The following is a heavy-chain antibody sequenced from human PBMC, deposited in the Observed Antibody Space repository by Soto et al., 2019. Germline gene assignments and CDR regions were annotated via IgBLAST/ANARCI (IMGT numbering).Heavy chain of an antibody. CDR3: ALGSETVALMNWLDP. CDR1: GFTFRNYV. D-gene: IGHD6-19*01. J-gene: IGHJ5*02. CDR2: ISGSVGVT. Sequence: GGSLRLSCAASGFTFRNYVMSWVRQAPGKGPEWVSVISGSVGVTYYADFVKGRFTISRDNSRNSLYLQMNSLRAEDTAVYYCALGSETVALMNWLDPWGQGTLVTVSS. V-gene: IGHV3-23*01.